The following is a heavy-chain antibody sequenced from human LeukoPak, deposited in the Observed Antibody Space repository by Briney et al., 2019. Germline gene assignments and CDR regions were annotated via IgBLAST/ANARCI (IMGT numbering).Heavy chain of an antibody. V-gene: IGHV3-15*01. J-gene: IGHJ4*02. CDR3: TTDGYDSSGYYYTDFDY. D-gene: IGHD3-22*01. Sequence: PGGSLRLSCAASGFTFSSYAMSWVRQAPGKGLEWVGRIKSKTDGGTTDYAAPVKGRFTISRDDSKNTLYLQMNSLKTEDAAVYYCTTDGYDSSGYYYTDFDYWGQGTLVTVSS. CDR1: GFTFSSYA. CDR2: IKSKTDGGTT.